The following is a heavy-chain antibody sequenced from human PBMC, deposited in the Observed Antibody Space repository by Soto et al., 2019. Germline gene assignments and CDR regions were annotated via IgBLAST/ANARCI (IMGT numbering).Heavy chain of an antibody. D-gene: IGHD2-2*01. CDR1: GGSFSGYY. V-gene: IGHV4-34*01. Sequence: SETLSLTCAVYGGSFSGYYWSWIRQPPGKGLEWIGEINHSGSTNYNPALKSRVTISVDTSKNQFSLKLSSVTAADTAVYYCARGRGYCSSTSCYARVYYYYGMDVWGQGTTVTVSS. CDR3: ARGRGYCSSTSCYARVYYYYGMDV. CDR2: INHSGST. J-gene: IGHJ6*02.